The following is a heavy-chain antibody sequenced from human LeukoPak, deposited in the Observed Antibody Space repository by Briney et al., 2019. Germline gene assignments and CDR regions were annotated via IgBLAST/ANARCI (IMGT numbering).Heavy chain of an antibody. V-gene: IGHV4-4*02. J-gene: IGHJ5*02. Sequence: SETLSLTCAVSGGSISSRNWWSWVRPPPGKGLEWIGEIYHSGSTNYNPSLKSRVTISVDTSKNQFSLKLSSVTAADTAVYYCARHNQAAAGTGAWFDPWGQGTLVTVSS. CDR3: ARHNQAAAGTGAWFDP. CDR1: GGSISSRNW. D-gene: IGHD6-13*01. CDR2: IYHSGST.